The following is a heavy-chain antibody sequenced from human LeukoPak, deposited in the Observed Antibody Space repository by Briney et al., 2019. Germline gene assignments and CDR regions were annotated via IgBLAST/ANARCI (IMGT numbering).Heavy chain of an antibody. V-gene: IGHV3-23*01. J-gene: IGHJ4*02. CDR3: AKDPPGAGTDFDC. CDR1: GFTFSSYT. Sequence: PGGSLRLSCATSGFTFSSYTMNWVRQAPGKGLEWVSGISGSDGSTYYADSVKGRFTISRDNSKNTLYLQMNSLRVEDTAVYYCAKDPPGAGTDFDCWGQGTLVTVSS. CDR2: ISGSDGST. D-gene: IGHD6-19*01.